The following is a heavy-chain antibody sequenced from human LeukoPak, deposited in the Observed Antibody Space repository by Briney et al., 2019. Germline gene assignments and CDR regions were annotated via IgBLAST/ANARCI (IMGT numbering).Heavy chain of an antibody. V-gene: IGHV3-33*01. CDR3: ARDGGLPPSFDY. CDR2: IWYDGSNK. D-gene: IGHD3-16*01. CDR1: GFTFSSYG. J-gene: IGHJ4*02. Sequence: GGSLRLSCAASGFTFSSYGMHWVRQAPGKGLEWVAVIWYDGSNKYYADSVKGRFTIPRDNSKNTLYLQMNSLRAEDTAVYYCARDGGLPPSFDYWGQGTLVTVSS.